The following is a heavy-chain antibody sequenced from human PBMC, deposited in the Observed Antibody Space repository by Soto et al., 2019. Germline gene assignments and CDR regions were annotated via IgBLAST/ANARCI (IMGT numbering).Heavy chain of an antibody. J-gene: IGHJ5*02. CDR3: ARRVGYCSSTSCYANWFDP. CDR2: IYYSGST. V-gene: IGHV4-59*08. Sequence: QVQLQESGPGLVKPSETLSLTCTVSGGSISSYYWSWIRQPPGKGLEWIGYIYYSGSTNYNPSLKSRVTISVDTSKNQFSLKLSSVTAADTAVYYCARRVGYCSSTSCYANWFDPWGQGTLVTVSP. CDR1: GGSISSYY. D-gene: IGHD2-2*01.